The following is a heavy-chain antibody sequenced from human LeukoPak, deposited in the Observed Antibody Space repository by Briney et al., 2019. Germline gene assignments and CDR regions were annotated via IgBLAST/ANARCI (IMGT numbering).Heavy chain of an antibody. CDR3: AREFEQQLAYDAFDI. D-gene: IGHD6-13*01. V-gene: IGHV6-1*01. J-gene: IGHJ3*02. CDR2: TYYRSKWYN. CDR1: GDSFSSNSAA. Sequence: SQTLSLTCAISGDSFSSNSAAWNWIRQSPSRGLEWLGRTYYRSKWYNDYAVSVKSRITISPDTSKNQFSLQLNSVTYEDTAVYYCAREFEQQLAYDAFDIWGQGTMVTVSS.